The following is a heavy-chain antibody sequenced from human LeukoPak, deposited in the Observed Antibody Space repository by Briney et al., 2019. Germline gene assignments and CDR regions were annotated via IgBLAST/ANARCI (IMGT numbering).Heavy chain of an antibody. D-gene: IGHD3-10*01. CDR3: ARDRGFMVRGSRRGYDDYYYYMDV. CDR2: IYSSGST. V-gene: IGHV4-61*02. J-gene: IGHJ6*03. CDR1: GGSISSGSYY. Sequence: SETLSLTCTVSGGSISSGSYYWSWIRQPAGKGLEWIGRIYSSGSTNYNPSLKSRVTISVDTSKNQFSLKLSSVTAADTAVYYCARDRGFMVRGSRRGYDDYYYYMDVWGKGTTVTISS.